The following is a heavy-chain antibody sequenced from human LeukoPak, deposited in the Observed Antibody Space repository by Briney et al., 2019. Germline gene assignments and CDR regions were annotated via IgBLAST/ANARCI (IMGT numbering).Heavy chain of an antibody. V-gene: IGHV4-30-4*07. J-gene: IGHJ6*03. CDR1: GGSISSGGYS. Sequence: SETLSLTCAVSGGSISSGGYSWSWIRQPPGKGLEWIGYIYYSGSTYYNPSLKSRVAISVDTSKNQFSLKLSSVTAADTAVYYCARDRYYYGSGSYSPGVYYMDVWGKGTTVTVSS. CDR3: ARDRYYYGSGSYSPGVYYMDV. CDR2: IYYSGST. D-gene: IGHD3-10*01.